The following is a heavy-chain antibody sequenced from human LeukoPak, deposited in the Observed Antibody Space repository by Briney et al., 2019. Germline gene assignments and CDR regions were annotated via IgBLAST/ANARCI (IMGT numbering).Heavy chain of an antibody. Sequence: PSETLSLTCTVSGGSISSYFWSWMRQPAGKGLEWIGRIYNSGSTSYNPSLKSRVTMSVDTSKNQLYLNLSSVTAADTAVYYCAREARFPHYMDVWGKGTTVTVSS. CDR1: GGSISSYF. CDR3: AREARFPHYMDV. J-gene: IGHJ6*03. CDR2: IYNSGST. V-gene: IGHV4-4*07. D-gene: IGHD6-6*01.